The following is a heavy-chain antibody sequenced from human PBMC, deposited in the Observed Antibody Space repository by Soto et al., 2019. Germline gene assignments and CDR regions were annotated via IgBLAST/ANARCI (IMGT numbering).Heavy chain of an antibody. D-gene: IGHD5-18*01. CDR1: GYTFTTYG. V-gene: IGHV1-18*04. CDR3: ARDHGRDGYNDGFGFDY. J-gene: IGHJ4*02. Sequence: ASVKVSCKSSGYTFTTYGITWLRQAPGQGLEGMGWISTYRGNTNYAQKFQGRVTMTTDTSTNTCHMELRSLRSDDTAVYYCARDHGRDGYNDGFGFDYWGQGTLVTVSS. CDR2: ISTYRGNT.